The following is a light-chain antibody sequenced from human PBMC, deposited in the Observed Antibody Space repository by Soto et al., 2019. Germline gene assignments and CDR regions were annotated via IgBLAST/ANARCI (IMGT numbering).Light chain of an antibody. CDR3: QSYDSSLSGSV. V-gene: IGLV1-40*01. CDR1: SSKIGAGYD. CDR2: GNS. Sequence: QSVLTQPPSVSGAPGQRVTISCTGSSSKIGAGYDVHWYQQLPGTAPKLLIYGNSNRPSGVPDRFSGSKSGTSASLAITGLQAEDDADYYCQSYDSSLSGSVFGGGTKLTVL. J-gene: IGLJ3*02.